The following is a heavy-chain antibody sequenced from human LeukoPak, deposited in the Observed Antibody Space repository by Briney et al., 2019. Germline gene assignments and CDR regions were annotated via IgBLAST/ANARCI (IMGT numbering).Heavy chain of an antibody. V-gene: IGHV3-23*01. CDR2: ISGSGGST. CDR3: AKDPYGGWLWYYFDY. Sequence: GGSLRLSCAASGFTFSSYAMGWVRQAPGKGLEWVSAISGSGGSTYYADSVKGRFTISRDNSKNTLYLQMNSLRAEDTAVYYCAKDPYGGWLWYYFDYWGQGTLVTVSS. CDR1: GFTFSSYA. D-gene: IGHD4-23*01. J-gene: IGHJ4*02.